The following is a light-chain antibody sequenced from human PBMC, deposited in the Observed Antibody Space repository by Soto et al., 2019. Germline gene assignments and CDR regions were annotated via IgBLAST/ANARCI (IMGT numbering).Light chain of an antibody. CDR2: GVS. Sequence: QSALTQPASVSGSPGQSITISCTGTSSDVGDYNYVSWYQQHPGKAPKLLIYGVSNRPSGISSHFSGSKSGNTASLTISGLQAEDEADYYCSSYTSTNTLIFGGGTKVTFL. CDR3: SSYTSTNTLI. CDR1: SSDVGDYNY. J-gene: IGLJ2*01. V-gene: IGLV2-14*01.